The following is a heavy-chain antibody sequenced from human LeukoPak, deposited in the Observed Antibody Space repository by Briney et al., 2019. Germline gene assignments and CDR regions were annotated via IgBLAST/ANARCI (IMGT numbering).Heavy chain of an antibody. CDR2: INWNGGST. CDR1: GFTFDDYG. CDR3: ARVSSMWYGSGSYQGYFDY. J-gene: IGHJ4*02. V-gene: IGHV3-20*04. Sequence: GGSLRLSCAASGFTFDDYGMSWVRQAPGKGLEWVSGINWNGGSTGYADSVKGRFTISRDNAKNSLYLQMNSLRAEDTALYYCARVSSMWYGSGSYQGYFDYWGQGTLVTVSS. D-gene: IGHD3-10*01.